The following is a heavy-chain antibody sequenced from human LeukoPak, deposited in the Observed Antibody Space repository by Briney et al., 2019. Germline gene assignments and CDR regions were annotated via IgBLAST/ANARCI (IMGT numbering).Heavy chain of an antibody. J-gene: IGHJ2*01. CDR3: AKDIFGGNWYFDL. D-gene: IGHD3-16*01. Sequence: PGRSLRLSCAASGFTFSSYAMHWVRQAPGKGLEWVAVISYDGSNKYYADSVKGRFTISRDNSKNSLYLQMNSLRAEDTAVYYCAKDIFGGNWYFDLWGRGTLVTVSS. CDR2: ISYDGSNK. CDR1: GFTFSSYA. V-gene: IGHV3-30-3*01.